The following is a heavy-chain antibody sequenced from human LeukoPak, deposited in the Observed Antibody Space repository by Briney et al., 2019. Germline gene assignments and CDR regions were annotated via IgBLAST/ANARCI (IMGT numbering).Heavy chain of an antibody. D-gene: IGHD3-10*01. CDR2: IYYSGST. CDR1: GGSISSSSYY. V-gene: IGHV4-39*01. Sequence: SETLSLTCTVSGGSISSSSYYWGWIRQPPGKGLEWIGSIYYSGSTYYNPPLKSRVTISVDTSKNQFSLKLSSVTAADTAVYYCARGSMVRGAKGAFDIWGQGTMVTVSS. J-gene: IGHJ3*02. CDR3: ARGSMVRGAKGAFDI.